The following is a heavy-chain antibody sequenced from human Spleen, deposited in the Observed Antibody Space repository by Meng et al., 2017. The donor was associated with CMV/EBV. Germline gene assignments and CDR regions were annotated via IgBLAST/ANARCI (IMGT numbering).Heavy chain of an antibody. CDR2: TSSSYSYI. J-gene: IGHJ6*02. CDR3: LLIITVGAVSTDV. D-gene: IGHD3-3*02. Sequence: GESLKISCTASGFTFNSYTMNWVRQAPGKGLEWVSSTSSSYSYIYYANSVKGRFTVSRDNAKKSLYLQMNSLRAEVTAVYYCLLIITVGAVSTDVWGQGTTVTVSS. V-gene: IGHV3-21*01. CDR1: GFTFNSYT.